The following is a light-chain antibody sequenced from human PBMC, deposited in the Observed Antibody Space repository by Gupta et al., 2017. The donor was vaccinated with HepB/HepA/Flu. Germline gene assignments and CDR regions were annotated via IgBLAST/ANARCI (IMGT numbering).Light chain of an antibody. CDR3: QQYYDTPWT. CDR1: QSVLYRSNNKNY. CDR2: WAS. J-gene: IGKJ1*01. V-gene: IGKV4-1*01. Sequence: DIVMTKSPDSLAVSLGARAHINCKSIQSVLYRSNNKNYLGWYQQRPGQSPKLLIYWASTRESGVPYRFSGSGSGTDFTLTISSLQAEDVAIYYCQQYYDTPWTFGQGTKVEIK.